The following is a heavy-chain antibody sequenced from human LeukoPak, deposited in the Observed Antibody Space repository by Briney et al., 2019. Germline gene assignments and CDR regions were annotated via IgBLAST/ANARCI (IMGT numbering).Heavy chain of an antibody. CDR3: ARSRRSGYYFYYYYYYMDV. Sequence: ASVKVSCKASGYTFTSYYMHWVRQAPGQGLEWMGIINPSGSSTSYAQKFQGRVTMTRDMSTSTVYMELSSLRSEDTAVYYCARSRRSGYYFYYYYYYMDVWGKGTTVTVSS. CDR2: INPSGSST. CDR1: GYTFTSYY. J-gene: IGHJ6*03. D-gene: IGHD3-22*01. V-gene: IGHV1-46*01.